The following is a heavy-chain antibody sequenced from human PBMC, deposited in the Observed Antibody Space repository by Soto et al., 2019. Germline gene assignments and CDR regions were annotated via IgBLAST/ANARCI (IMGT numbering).Heavy chain of an antibody. CDR1: GGSISSGVYS. V-gene: IGHV4-30-2*01. D-gene: IGHD4-4*01. CDR3: ATQSYSNSGAYYYYAMDV. J-gene: IGHJ6*02. CDR2: IYQSGST. Sequence: SETLSLTCAVSGGSISSGVYSWSWIRQPPGKGLEWIGYIYQSGSTYYNPSLKSRVTISVDRSRNQFSLKLSSVTAADTAVYFCATQSYSNSGAYYYYAMDVWGQGTTVTVSS.